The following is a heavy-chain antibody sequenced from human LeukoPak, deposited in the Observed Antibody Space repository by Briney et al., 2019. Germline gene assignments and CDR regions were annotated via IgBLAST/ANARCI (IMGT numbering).Heavy chain of an antibody. CDR3: AKNGGYQVLYNWFDP. D-gene: IGHD2-2*01. Sequence: GGSLRLSCVASGFTFSNYAMNWVRQAPGKGLEWGSGISGGDGNTYYADSVKGRFTIYRDNSKNTLYLQMNSLRAEDTAVYHCAKNGGYQVLYNWFDPWGQGVLVTVSS. CDR2: ISGGDGNT. V-gene: IGHV3-23*01. CDR1: GFTFSNYA. J-gene: IGHJ5*02.